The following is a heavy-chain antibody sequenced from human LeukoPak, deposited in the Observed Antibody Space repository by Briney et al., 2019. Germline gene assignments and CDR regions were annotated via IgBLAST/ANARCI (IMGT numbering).Heavy chain of an antibody. Sequence: ASVKVSCKASGYTFTSYAMHWVRQAPGQRLEWMGWINAGNGSTKYSQKFQGRVTITRDTSASTAYMELSSLRSEDTAVYYCARADYGDYVFDPWGRGTLVTVSS. D-gene: IGHD4-17*01. CDR1: GYTFTSYA. CDR2: INAGNGST. V-gene: IGHV1-3*01. J-gene: IGHJ5*02. CDR3: ARADYGDYVFDP.